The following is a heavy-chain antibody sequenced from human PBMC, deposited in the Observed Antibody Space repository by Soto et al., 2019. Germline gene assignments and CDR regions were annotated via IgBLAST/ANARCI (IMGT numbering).Heavy chain of an antibody. CDR1: GGSISSYY. CDR3: ARRQRRDYYYYYYLDV. V-gene: IGHV4-59*01. D-gene: IGHD1-1*01. CDR2: IYYSGST. Sequence: QVQLQESGPGLVKPSETLSLTCTVSGGSISSYYWSWIRQPPGKGLEWIGYIYYSGSTNYNPSRRSRVNISVATSKDQFSLKLSSVTAAATAVHYCARRQRRDYYYYYYLDVWGKGTTVTVSS. J-gene: IGHJ6*03.